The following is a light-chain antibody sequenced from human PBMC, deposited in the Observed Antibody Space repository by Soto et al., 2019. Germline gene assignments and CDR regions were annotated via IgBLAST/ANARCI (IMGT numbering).Light chain of an antibody. CDR3: QQYYYWHPYT. Sequence: EIVMTQSPATLSVSPGERATLSCRASQSVGTNLVWYQHKPGQAPRPLIYGASIRATGIPARFSASGSGTESTLTISSLQSEDSAVYVCQQYYYWHPYTLGQGTKVES. CDR2: GAS. V-gene: IGKV3-15*01. J-gene: IGKJ2*01. CDR1: QSVGTN.